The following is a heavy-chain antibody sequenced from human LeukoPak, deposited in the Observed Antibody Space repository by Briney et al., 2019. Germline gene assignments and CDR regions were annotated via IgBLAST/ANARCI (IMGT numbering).Heavy chain of an antibody. CDR1: GFTFSSYS. J-gene: IGHJ6*03. Sequence: GGSLRLSCAASGFTFSSYSMNWVRQAPGKGLGWVSSISSSSTHIYYADSVKGRFTISRDNAKNSLYLQMNSLRAEDTAVYYCAKGYGWEASYYYYYMDVWGKGTTVTISS. V-gene: IGHV3-21*01. CDR3: AKGYGWEASYYYYYMDV. D-gene: IGHD1-26*01. CDR2: ISSSSTHI.